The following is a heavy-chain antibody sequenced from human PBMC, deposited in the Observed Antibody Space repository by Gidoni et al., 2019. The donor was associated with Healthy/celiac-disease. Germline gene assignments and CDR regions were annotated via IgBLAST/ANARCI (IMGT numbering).Heavy chain of an antibody. CDR3: ARGDPIGIAVAGTGNY. D-gene: IGHD6-19*01. V-gene: IGHV4-34*01. CDR2: INHSVST. CDR1: GGSFSGYY. Sequence: QVQLQQWGAGLLKPSETLSLTCAVYGGSFSGYYWSWIRQPPGKGLEWIGEINHSVSTNYNPSLKIRVTISVDTSKNQFSLKLSSVTAADTAVYYCARGDPIGIAVAGTGNYWGQGTLVTVSS. J-gene: IGHJ4*02.